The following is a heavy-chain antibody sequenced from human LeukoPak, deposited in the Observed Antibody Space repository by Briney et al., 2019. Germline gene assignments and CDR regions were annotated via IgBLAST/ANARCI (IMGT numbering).Heavy chain of an antibody. CDR2: IYSGGST. CDR3: ARVSRLGGSGSYYKRAHWYFDL. D-gene: IGHD3-10*01. J-gene: IGHJ2*01. V-gene: IGHV3-66*01. Sequence: GSLRLSCAASGFTVSSNYMSWVRQAPGKGLEWVSIIYSGGSTYSADSVKGRFTISRDNSKNTLYLQMNSLRAEDTAVYYCARVSRLGGSGSYYKRAHWYFDLWGRGTLVTVSS. CDR1: GFTVSSNY.